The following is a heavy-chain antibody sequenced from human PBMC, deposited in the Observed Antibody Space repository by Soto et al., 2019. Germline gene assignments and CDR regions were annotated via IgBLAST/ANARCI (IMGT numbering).Heavy chain of an antibody. CDR3: ARTPAAMITDRYNWFDS. CDR1: GFTFSSYA. J-gene: IGHJ5*01. V-gene: IGHV3-30*01. CDR2: ISYSGDRQ. Sequence: GGSLRLSYAASGFTFSSYAMHWVRQAPGKGLEWVAVISYSGDRQYYAESVKGRFTISRDNSKKTLYLQMFSLTSEDSAVFYCARTPAAMITDRYNWFDSWGPGTQVTVSS. D-gene: IGHD3-16*01.